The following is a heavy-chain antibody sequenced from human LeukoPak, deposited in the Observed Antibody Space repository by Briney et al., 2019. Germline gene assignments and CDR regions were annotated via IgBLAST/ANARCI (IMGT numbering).Heavy chain of an antibody. D-gene: IGHD3-22*01. CDR2: IFYGGKT. CDR1: GSSISNSSYY. Sequence: KPAETPSLTCNVSGSSISNSSYYWGWIGPPPGKGLEWIVSIFYGGKTYYKPALNTRVIISVDTSTNKFCMKMNSVTAADTAVYYCATDPTYDSNGSPLDYWGPGNLVTVSS. V-gene: IGHV4-39*05. CDR3: ATDPTYDSNGSPLDY. J-gene: IGHJ4*02.